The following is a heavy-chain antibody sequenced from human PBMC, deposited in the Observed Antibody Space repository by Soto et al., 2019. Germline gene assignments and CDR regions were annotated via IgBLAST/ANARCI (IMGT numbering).Heavy chain of an antibody. Sequence: SETLSLTCAVYGGSFSGYYWSWIRQPPGKGLEWIGEINHSGSTNYNPSLKSRVTISVDTSKNQFSLKLSSVTAADTAVYYCAGTIFGAPGRKYYFDYWGQGTLVTVSS. CDR2: INHSGST. V-gene: IGHV4-34*01. J-gene: IGHJ4*02. CDR3: AGTIFGAPGRKYYFDY. CDR1: GGSFSGYY. D-gene: IGHD3-3*01.